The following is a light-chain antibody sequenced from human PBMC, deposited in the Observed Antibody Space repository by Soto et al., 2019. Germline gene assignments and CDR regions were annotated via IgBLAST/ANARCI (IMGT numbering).Light chain of an antibody. V-gene: IGKV1-33*01. J-gene: IGKJ2*01. CDR1: QDIYKY. Sequence: DIQMTQSPSSLSASLGDRFTFTCQASQDIYKYLNWYQQKTGKAPKLIIYDESNLERGVPSRLSGSGSGKDFSITVDSLQPEDTATYYCQQYDHPPYTFGQGTKVDIK. CDR3: QQYDHPPYT. CDR2: DES.